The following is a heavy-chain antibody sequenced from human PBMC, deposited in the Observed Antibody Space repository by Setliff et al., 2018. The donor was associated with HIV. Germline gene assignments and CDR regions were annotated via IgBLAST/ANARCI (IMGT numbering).Heavy chain of an antibody. V-gene: IGHV4-61*02. Sequence: SETLSLTCTVSGGSISSGSYYWSWVRQPAGKGLEWIGRFYTSGSTNYNPSLESRVTISLDTSKNQFSLKLNSVTAADTAVYYCAREDYYDSSGYAFEIWGQGTMVTVSS. CDR3: AREDYYDSSGYAFEI. J-gene: IGHJ3*02. CDR1: GGSISSGSYY. D-gene: IGHD3-22*01. CDR2: FYTSGST.